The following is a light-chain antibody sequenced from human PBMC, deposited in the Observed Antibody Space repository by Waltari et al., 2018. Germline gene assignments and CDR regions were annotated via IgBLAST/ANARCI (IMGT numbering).Light chain of an antibody. CDR1: QSVNWY. CDR3: QQRRHWPLT. J-gene: IGKJ4*01. Sequence: DIVFTPSLATLALSPGERSTLSCRASQSVNWYLAWYQQRPGQAPRLLIYATSNRATGIPDRFSGSGSGTDFTLTISSLEPEDSAVYYCQQRRHWPLTFGGGTKVEIK. V-gene: IGKV3-11*01. CDR2: ATS.